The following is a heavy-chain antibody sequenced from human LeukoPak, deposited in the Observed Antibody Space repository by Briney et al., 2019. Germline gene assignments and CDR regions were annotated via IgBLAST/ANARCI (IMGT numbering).Heavy chain of an antibody. V-gene: IGHV3-74*01. Sequence: GGSLRLSCAASGITFGNNSMHWVRQAPGKGLVWISRINSDGGGAIYADSVKGRFTVSRDNPKNTLYLQMNSLRAEDTAVYYCARDVPHNWFDTWGQGTLVTVSS. CDR1: GITFGNNS. J-gene: IGHJ5*02. CDR2: INSDGGGA. CDR3: ARDVPHNWFDT.